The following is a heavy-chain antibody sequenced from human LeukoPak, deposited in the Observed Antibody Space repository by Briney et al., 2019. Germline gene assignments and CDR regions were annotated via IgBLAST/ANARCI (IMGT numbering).Heavy chain of an antibody. CDR2: ISWNSGSI. Sequence: PGGSLRLSCAASGFTFDDYAMHWVRQAPGKGLEWVSGISWNSGSIGYADSVKGRFTISRDNAKNSLYLQMNSLRAEDTALYYCARDKTGWATVLDYWGQGTLVTVSS. J-gene: IGHJ4*02. CDR3: ARDKTGWATVLDY. D-gene: IGHD4-17*01. V-gene: IGHV3-9*01. CDR1: GFTFDDYA.